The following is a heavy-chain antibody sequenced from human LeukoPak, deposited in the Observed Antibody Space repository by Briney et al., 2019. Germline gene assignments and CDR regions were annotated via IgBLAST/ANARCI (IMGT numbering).Heavy chain of an antibody. Sequence: GGSLRLSCAASGFTFSSYWMHWVRQAPGKGLVWVSGTNTDGSSTSYADSVKGRFTIARDNAKNTLYLQMNSLRAEDTAVYYCAIRTGGNGWYLFDYWGQGTLVTVSS. D-gene: IGHD6-19*01. CDR2: TNTDGSST. J-gene: IGHJ4*02. CDR1: GFTFSSYW. CDR3: AIRTGGNGWYLFDY. V-gene: IGHV3-74*01.